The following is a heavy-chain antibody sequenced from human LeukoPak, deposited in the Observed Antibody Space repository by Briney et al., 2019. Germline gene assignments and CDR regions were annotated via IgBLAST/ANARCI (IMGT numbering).Heavy chain of an antibody. D-gene: IGHD3-10*02. Sequence: SVKVSCKASGGTFSSYAISWVRQAPGQGLEWMGGIIPIFGTANYAQKFQGRVTITADKSTSTAYMELSSLRSEDTAVYYCAKDFVRGVKILLHWGQGTLVTVFS. V-gene: IGHV1-69*06. J-gene: IGHJ4*02. CDR3: AKDFVRGVKILLH. CDR2: IIPIFGTA. CDR1: GGTFSSYA.